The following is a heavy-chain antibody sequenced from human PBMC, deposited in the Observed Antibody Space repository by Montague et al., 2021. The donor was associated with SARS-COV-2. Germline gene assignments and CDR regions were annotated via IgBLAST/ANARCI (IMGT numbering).Heavy chain of an antibody. CDR1: GDSVSRNSAG. Sequence: CAISGDSVSRNSAGRNWIRHSPSKDLEWLGRTYYRSKWYNDYAVSVKSRITINPDTSKNQISLQLNSVAPEDTAVYYCARTSASSDYWGQGTLVTVSS. CDR3: ARTSASSDY. V-gene: IGHV6-1*01. J-gene: IGHJ4*02. D-gene: IGHD1-26*01. CDR2: TYYRSKWYN.